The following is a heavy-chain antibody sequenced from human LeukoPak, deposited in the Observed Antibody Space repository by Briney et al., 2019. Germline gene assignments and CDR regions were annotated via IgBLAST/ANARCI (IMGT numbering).Heavy chain of an antibody. CDR2: INWNGGST. D-gene: IGHD1-26*01. J-gene: IGHJ4*02. V-gene: IGHV3-20*03. CDR1: GFIFDDYG. Sequence: GGSLRLSSAASGFIFDDYGMSWVRQAPGKGLEWVSGINWNGGSTGYADSVKGRFTISRDNAKNSLYLQMNSLRAEDTALYYCARAHYSGSFGYWGQGTLVTVSS. CDR3: ARAHYSGSFGY.